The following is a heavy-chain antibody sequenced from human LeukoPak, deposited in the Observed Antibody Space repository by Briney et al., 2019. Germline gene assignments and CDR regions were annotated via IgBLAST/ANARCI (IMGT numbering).Heavy chain of an antibody. Sequence: ASVKVSCKASGGTFSSYAISWVRQAPGQGLEWMGRIIPIFGTANYAQKFQGKVTITADESTNTAYMELSSLRSEDTAVYYCARNERYGDTRLYHFDYWGQGTLVTVSS. CDR1: GGTFSSYA. V-gene: IGHV1-69*13. D-gene: IGHD4-17*01. J-gene: IGHJ4*02. CDR2: IIPIFGTA. CDR3: ARNERYGDTRLYHFDY.